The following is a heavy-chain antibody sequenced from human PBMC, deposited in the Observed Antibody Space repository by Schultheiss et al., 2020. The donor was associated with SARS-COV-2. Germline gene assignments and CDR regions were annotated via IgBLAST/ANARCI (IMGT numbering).Heavy chain of an antibody. J-gene: IGHJ4*02. Sequence: GGSLRLSCTASGFTFSSYWMHWVRQAPGKGLVWVSRINSDGSSTSYADSVKGRFTISRDNAKNTLYLQMNSLRAEDTAVYYCARVGEGYSFDYWGQGTLVTVSS. D-gene: IGHD5-12*01. V-gene: IGHV3-74*01. CDR2: INSDGSST. CDR3: ARVGEGYSFDY. CDR1: GFTFSSYW.